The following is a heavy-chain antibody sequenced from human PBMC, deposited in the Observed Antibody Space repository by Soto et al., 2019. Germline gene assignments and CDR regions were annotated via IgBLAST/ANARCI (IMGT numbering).Heavy chain of an antibody. D-gene: IGHD6-19*01. V-gene: IGHV1-24*01. CDR2: FDPEDGET. J-gene: IGHJ4*02. Sequence: GASVKVSCKVSGYTLTELSMHWVRQAPGKGLEWMGGFDPEDGETIYAQKFQGRVTMTEDTSTDTAYMELSSLRSEDTAVYYCATTVPYSSGWYFDYWGQGTLVTVSS. CDR3: ATTVPYSSGWYFDY. CDR1: GYTLTELS.